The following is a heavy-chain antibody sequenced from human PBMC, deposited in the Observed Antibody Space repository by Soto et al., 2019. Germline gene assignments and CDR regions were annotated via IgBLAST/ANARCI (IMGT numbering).Heavy chain of an antibody. CDR1: GFTFSSYG. D-gene: IGHD5-12*01. CDR3: ATSVATIAGGY. Sequence: QVQLVESGGGVVQPGRSLRLSCAASGFTFSSYGMHWVRQAPGKGLELVAVISYDGSNKYYADSVKGRFTISRDNSKNPLYLQMNSLRAEDTAVYYCATSVATIAGGYWGQGTLVTVSS. CDR2: ISYDGSNK. J-gene: IGHJ4*02. V-gene: IGHV3-30*03.